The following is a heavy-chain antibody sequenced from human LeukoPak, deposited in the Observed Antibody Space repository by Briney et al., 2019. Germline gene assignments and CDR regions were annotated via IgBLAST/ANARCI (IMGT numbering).Heavy chain of an antibody. CDR2: IYYSGST. CDR3: AMGSGSYYLVY. Sequence: SETLSLPCTVSGCSISRYYGSWLRRPPGKGLEWIGYIYYSGSTNYNPSLKSRVTISVDTSKNQFSLKLSSVTAADTAVYYCAMGSGSYYLVYWGQGTLVTVSS. D-gene: IGHD1-26*01. CDR1: GCSISRYY. J-gene: IGHJ4*02. V-gene: IGHV4-59*01.